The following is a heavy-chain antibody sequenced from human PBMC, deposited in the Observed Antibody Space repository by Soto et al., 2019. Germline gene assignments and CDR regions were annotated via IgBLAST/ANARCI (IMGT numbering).Heavy chain of an antibody. CDR2: VNSDGTST. D-gene: IGHD6-13*01. CDR1: GFTFSTYW. CDR3: AIIGSTWSPFDY. V-gene: IGHV3-74*01. J-gene: IGHJ4*02. Sequence: GGSLRLSCAASGFTFSTYWMHWVRQAPGKGLVWVSRVNSDGTSTSYADSVKGRFTVSRDNAKNTLYLQMNSLRAEDTAVYYCAIIGSTWSPFDYWGQGNLVTVSS.